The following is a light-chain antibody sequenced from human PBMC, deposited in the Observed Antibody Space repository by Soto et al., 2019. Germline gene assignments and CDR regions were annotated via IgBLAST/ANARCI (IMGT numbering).Light chain of an antibody. CDR2: EVS. Sequence: QSALTQPASVSGSPGQSITISCTGTSSDVGGYNYVSWYQQHPGKAPKLMIYEVSNRPSGVSNRFSGSKSGNTASLTISGLQAEDEADYYCSSYTSSNTWLLGGGTKVTVL. V-gene: IGLV2-14*01. CDR3: SSYTSSNTWL. CDR1: SSDVGGYNY. J-gene: IGLJ3*02.